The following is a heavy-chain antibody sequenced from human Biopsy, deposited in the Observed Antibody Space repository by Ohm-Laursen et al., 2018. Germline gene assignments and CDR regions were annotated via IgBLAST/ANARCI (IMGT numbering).Heavy chain of an antibody. CDR3: ARVGVGAPSIDYFDS. Sequence: SDTLSLTCTVSGGSIGSFFWSWIRQPPGKGLEWIGYIYYSGSTNYNPSLKSRVTISVDRSKNHFSLELSSVTAADTAVYYCARVGVGAPSIDYFDSWGQGALVTASS. CDR1: GGSIGSFF. D-gene: IGHD1-26*01. J-gene: IGHJ4*02. CDR2: IYYSGST. V-gene: IGHV4-59*07.